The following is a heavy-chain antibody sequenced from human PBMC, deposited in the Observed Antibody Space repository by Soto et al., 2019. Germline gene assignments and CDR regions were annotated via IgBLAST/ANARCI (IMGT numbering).Heavy chain of an antibody. J-gene: IGHJ4*01. CDR3: ARHDGFSSGWIFDY. CDR1: GGSFSGYY. D-gene: IGHD6-19*01. CDR2: INHSGST. V-gene: IGHV4-34*01. Sequence: SETLSLTCAVYGGSFSGYYWNWLRQPPGKGLEWIGEINHSGSTNYNPSLKSRVTISVGTSKDQFSLKLTSVTAADTAVYYCARHDGFSSGWIFDYWGHGTLVTVSS.